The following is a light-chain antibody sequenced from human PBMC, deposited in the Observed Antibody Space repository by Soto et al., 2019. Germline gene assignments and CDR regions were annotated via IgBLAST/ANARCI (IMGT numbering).Light chain of an antibody. Sequence: QLVLTQSPSASASLGASVKLTCTLSSGHSSYAIAWHQQQPEKGPRYLMKLNSDGSHSRGDGIPDRFSGSSSGTERYLTIPSLQSEDEADYYCQTWGTGPSVVFGGGTKLTVL. CDR3: QTWGTGPSVV. CDR1: SGHSSYA. V-gene: IGLV4-69*01. J-gene: IGLJ2*01. CDR2: LNSDGSH.